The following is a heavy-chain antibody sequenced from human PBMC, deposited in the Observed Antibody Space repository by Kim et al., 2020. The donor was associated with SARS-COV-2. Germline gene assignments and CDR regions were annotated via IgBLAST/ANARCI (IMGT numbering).Heavy chain of an antibody. J-gene: IGHJ4*02. CDR2: KKEGREK. Sequence: KKEGREKYYCDPEKGRYTISRDNAKKSLYLQMNSLRAEDTALYRCVRDIDYWGQGTLVTVSS. V-gene: IGHV3-7*01. CDR3: VRDIDY.